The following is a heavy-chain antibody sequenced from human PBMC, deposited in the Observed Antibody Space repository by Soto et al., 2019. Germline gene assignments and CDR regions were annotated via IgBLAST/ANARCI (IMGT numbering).Heavy chain of an antibody. D-gene: IGHD3-22*01. Sequence: PGESLKISCKGSGHIFGNYWIGWVRQMPGKGLEWMGIIYPGDSDTRYSPSFQGHVTITVDKSINTAYLQWSRLKASDTAMYYCARQRLWGTSGYYYFENWGQGTLVTVSS. J-gene: IGHJ4*02. V-gene: IGHV5-51*01. CDR3: ARQRLWGTSGYYYFEN. CDR2: IYPGDSDT. CDR1: GHIFGNYW.